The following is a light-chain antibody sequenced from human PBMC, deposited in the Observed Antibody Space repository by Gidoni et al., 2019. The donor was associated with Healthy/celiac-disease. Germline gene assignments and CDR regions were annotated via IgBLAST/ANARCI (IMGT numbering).Light chain of an antibody. J-gene: IGKJ2*03. CDR2: WAS. CDR1: QSVLYSSNNKNY. CDR3: QQYYSTPYS. Sequence: DIVMTQSLDSLAVSLGERATINCKSSQSVLYSSNNKNYLAWYQQKPGQPPKLLIYWASTRESGVPDRFSGSGSGTDFTLTISSLQAEDVAVYYCQQYYSTPYSFXXXTKLEIK. V-gene: IGKV4-1*01.